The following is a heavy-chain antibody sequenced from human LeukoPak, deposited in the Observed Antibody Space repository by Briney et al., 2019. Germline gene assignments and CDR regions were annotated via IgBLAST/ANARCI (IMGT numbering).Heavy chain of an antibody. V-gene: IGHV3-23*01. CDR2: ISGSGGST. CDR1: GFSFRNTW. D-gene: IGHD3-22*01. Sequence: PGGSLRLSCTTSGFSFRNTWMSWVRQAPGKGLEWVSAISGSGGSTYYADSVKGRFTISRDNSKNTLYLQMNSLRAEDTAVYYCAKGSSYYYDSSGRGVGYFDLWGRGTLVTVSS. CDR3: AKGSSYYYDSSGRGVGYFDL. J-gene: IGHJ2*01.